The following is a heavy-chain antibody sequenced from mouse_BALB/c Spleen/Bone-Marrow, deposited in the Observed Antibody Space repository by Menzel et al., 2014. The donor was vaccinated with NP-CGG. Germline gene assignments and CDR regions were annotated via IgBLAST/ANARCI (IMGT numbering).Heavy chain of an antibody. CDR2: IYPGNVNT. CDR3: ARSRYGSYYGY. Sequence: QVQLKQSGPELVKPGASVRISCKASNYTFTTYYIYWVKQRPGQGLEWIGWIYPGNVNTKYNEKFKAKATLTADKSSSTAYMQLSSLTSEDSGVYFCARSRYGSYYGYWGQGTPLTVSS. J-gene: IGHJ2*01. V-gene: IGHV1S56*01. CDR1: NYTFTTYY. D-gene: IGHD1-1*01.